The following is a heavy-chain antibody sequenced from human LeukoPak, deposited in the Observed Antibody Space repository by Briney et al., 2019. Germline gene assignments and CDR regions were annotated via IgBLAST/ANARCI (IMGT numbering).Heavy chain of an antibody. Sequence: SETLSLTCAVYGGSFSGYYWSWIRQPPGKGLEWIGEINHSGSTNYNPSLKSRVTISVGTSKNQFSLKLSSVTAADTAVYYCARGVRQLVRPDYFDYWGQGTLVTVSS. D-gene: IGHD6-6*01. CDR2: INHSGST. CDR3: ARGVRQLVRPDYFDY. V-gene: IGHV4-34*01. CDR1: GGSFSGYY. J-gene: IGHJ4*02.